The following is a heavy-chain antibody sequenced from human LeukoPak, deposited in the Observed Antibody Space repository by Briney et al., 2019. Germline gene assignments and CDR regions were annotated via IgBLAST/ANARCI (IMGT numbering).Heavy chain of an antibody. V-gene: IGHV3-23*01. CDR3: AKDRARGGTTDFDY. D-gene: IGHD1-7*01. CDR1: GFTFSSYA. Sequence: GGSLRLSCAASGFTFSSYAMSWVRQAPGKGLEWVSAISGSGGSTYYADSVKGQFAISRDNSKNTLYLQMNSLRAEDTAVYFCAKDRARGGTTDFDYWGQGTLVTVSS. J-gene: IGHJ4*02. CDR2: ISGSGGST.